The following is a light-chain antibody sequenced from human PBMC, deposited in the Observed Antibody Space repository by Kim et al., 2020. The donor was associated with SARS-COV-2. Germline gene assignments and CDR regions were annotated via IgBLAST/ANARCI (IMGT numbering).Light chain of an antibody. Sequence: PASISCRSSQSLVYSDGNTYLNWFHQRPGQSPRRLMYKVSNRDSGVPDRFSGSGSGTDFTLQISRVEAGDVGVYYCMQGTHWPFTFGPGTKVDIK. J-gene: IGKJ3*01. CDR3: MQGTHWPFT. V-gene: IGKV2-30*01. CDR2: KVS. CDR1: QSLVYSDGNTY.